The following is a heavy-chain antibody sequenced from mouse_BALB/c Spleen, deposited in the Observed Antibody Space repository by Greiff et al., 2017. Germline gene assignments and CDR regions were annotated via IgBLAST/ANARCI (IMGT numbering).Heavy chain of an antibody. J-gene: IGHJ2*01. CDR1: GFTFSSYG. Sequence: EVQVVESGGDLVKPGGSLKLSCAASGFTFSSYGMSWVRQTPDKRLEWVATISSGGSYTYYPDSVKGRFTISRDNAKNTLYLQMSSLKSEDTAMYYCARHFGTNHFDYWGQGTTLTVSS. D-gene: IGHD4-1*01. CDR2: ISSGGSYT. V-gene: IGHV5-6*01. CDR3: ARHFGTNHFDY.